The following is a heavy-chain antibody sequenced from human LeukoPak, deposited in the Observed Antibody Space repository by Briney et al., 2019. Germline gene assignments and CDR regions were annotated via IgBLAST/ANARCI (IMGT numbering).Heavy chain of an antibody. CDR2: IYHSGST. CDR3: ARATYYYDSSGPPDAFDI. CDR1: GGSISSSNW. D-gene: IGHD3-22*01. V-gene: IGHV4-4*02. Sequence: SETLSLTCAVSGGSISSSNWWSWVRQPPGKGLEWIGEIYHSGSTNYNPSLKSRVTISVDKSKNQFSLKLSSVTAADTAVYYCARATYYYDSSGPPDAFDIWGQGTMVSVSS. J-gene: IGHJ3*02.